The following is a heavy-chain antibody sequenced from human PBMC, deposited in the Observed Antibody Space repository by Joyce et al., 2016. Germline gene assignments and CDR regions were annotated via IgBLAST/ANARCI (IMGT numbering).Heavy chain of an antibody. J-gene: IGHJ4*02. CDR2: TIPIFGTA. D-gene: IGHD6-6*01. Sequence: QVQLVQSGAEVKKPGSSVKVSCKASGGIFSSYAISWVRQAPGQGLEWMGRTIPIFGTADSAQKFQGRVMITADESTTTAYMELNSLTSDDTAVYYCAREEWKTGPGVVLDYWGQGTLVTVSS. CDR3: AREEWKTGPGVVLDY. CDR1: GGIFSSYA. V-gene: IGHV1-69*01.